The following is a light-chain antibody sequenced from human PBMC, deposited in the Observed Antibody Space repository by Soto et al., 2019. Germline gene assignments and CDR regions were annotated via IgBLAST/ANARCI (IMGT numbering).Light chain of an antibody. CDR3: QQYASSPWR. V-gene: IGKV3-20*01. J-gene: IGKJ1*01. CDR2: AAS. CDR1: QSINNNY. Sequence: EIVLTQSPDTLSLSPGERATLSCRASQSINNNYLAWYQQKPGQAPRLLIYAASTRATGIPDRFSGSGSGTDFTLTTSRLEPEDFAVYYCQQYASSPWRFGQGTQVEIK.